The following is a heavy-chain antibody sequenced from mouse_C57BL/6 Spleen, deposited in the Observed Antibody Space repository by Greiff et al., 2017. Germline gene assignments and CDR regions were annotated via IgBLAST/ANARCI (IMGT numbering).Heavy chain of an antibody. CDR1: GYTFTTYP. J-gene: IGHJ1*03. Sequence: VQLQQSGAELVKPGASVKMSCKASGYTFTTYPIEWMKQNHGKSLEWIGNFHPYNDDTKYNEKFKGKATLTVEKSSSTVYLELSRLTSDDSAVYYCARGNYYGSSLWYFDVWGTGTTVTVSS. D-gene: IGHD1-1*01. CDR2: FHPYNDDT. CDR3: ARGNYYGSSLWYFDV. V-gene: IGHV1-47*01.